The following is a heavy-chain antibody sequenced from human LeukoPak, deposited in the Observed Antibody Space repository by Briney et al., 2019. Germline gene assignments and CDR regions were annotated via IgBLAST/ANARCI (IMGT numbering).Heavy chain of an antibody. CDR2: IRYDGSNK. Sequence: GGSLRLSCAASGFTFSSYVMHWVRQAPGKGLEWVTFIRYDGSNKYYADSVKGRFTISRDNSKNTLSLQMNSLRAEDTAVYYCAKESVWFGESNPFDYWGQGTLVTVSS. D-gene: IGHD3-10*01. J-gene: IGHJ4*02. CDR1: GFTFSSYV. CDR3: AKESVWFGESNPFDY. V-gene: IGHV3-30*02.